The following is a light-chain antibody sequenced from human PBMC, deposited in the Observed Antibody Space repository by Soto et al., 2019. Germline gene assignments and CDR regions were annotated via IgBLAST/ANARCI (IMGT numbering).Light chain of an antibody. Sequence: QSVLTQPPSVSGAPGQGVTISCTGSSSNLGAGFDVHWYQQLPGTAPKLLTFGNNNRPSGVPDRMSGSRSGTSASLAITGLQTEDEGGYYCLSYDSSLRGWVFGGGTKVTVL. CDR2: GNN. CDR3: LSYDSSLRGWV. V-gene: IGLV1-40*01. CDR1: SSNLGAGFD. J-gene: IGLJ3*02.